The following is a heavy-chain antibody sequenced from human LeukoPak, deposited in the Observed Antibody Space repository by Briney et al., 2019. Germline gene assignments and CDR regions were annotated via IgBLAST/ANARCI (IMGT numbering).Heavy chain of an antibody. CDR1: GGSISSYY. CDR2: IYYSGST. V-gene: IGHV4-59*01. Sequence: PSETLSLTCTVSGGSISSYYWSWIRQPPGKGLEWIGYIYYSGSTNYNPSLKSRVTISVDTSKNQFSLKLSSVTAADTAVYYCAGGATTWAFDIWGQGTMVTVSS. D-gene: IGHD4-17*01. J-gene: IGHJ3*02. CDR3: AGGATTWAFDI.